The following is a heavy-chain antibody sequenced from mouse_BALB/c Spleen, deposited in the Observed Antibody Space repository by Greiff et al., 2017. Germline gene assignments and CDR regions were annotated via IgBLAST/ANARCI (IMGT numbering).Heavy chain of an antibody. V-gene: IGHV5-4*02. D-gene: IGHD2-1*01. J-gene: IGHJ4*01. CDR2: ISDGGSYT. CDR1: GFTFSDYY. Sequence: DVKLVESGGGLVKPGGSLKLSCAASGFTFSDYYMYWVRQTPEKRLEWVATISDGGSYTYYPDSVKGRFTISRDNAKNNLYLQMSSLKSEDTAMYYCARRYGNYGGNAMDYWGQGTSVTVSS. CDR3: ARRYGNYGGNAMDY.